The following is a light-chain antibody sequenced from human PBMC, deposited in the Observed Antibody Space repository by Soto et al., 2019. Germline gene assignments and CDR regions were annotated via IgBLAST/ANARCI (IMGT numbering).Light chain of an antibody. CDR1: QSVSSN. CDR2: GAS. Sequence: EIVMTQSPATLSVSPGERATLSCRASQSVSSNLAWYQQKPGQAPRLLIYGASTRANGIPARFSGSGSGTEFTLTISSLQSEDFAVYYCQQYNNWPPLTFGQVTKVEIK. V-gene: IGKV3-15*01. CDR3: QQYNNWPPLT. J-gene: IGKJ1*01.